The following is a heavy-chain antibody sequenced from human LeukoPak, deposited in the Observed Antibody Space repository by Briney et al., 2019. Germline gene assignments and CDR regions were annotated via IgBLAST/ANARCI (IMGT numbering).Heavy chain of an antibody. CDR2: ISYDGSNK. Sequence: GGSLRLSCAASGFTFSSYAMHWVRQAPGKGLEWVAVISYDGSNKYYADSAKGRFTISRDNSKNTLYLQMNSLRAEDTAVYYCARDGPRYFDWLSGPDYWGQGTLVTVSS. V-gene: IGHV3-30*04. CDR1: GFTFSSYA. CDR3: ARDGPRYFDWLSGPDY. D-gene: IGHD3-9*01. J-gene: IGHJ4*02.